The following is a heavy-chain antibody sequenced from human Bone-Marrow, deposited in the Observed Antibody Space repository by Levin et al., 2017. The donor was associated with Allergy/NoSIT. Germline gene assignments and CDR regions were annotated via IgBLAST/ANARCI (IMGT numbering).Heavy chain of an antibody. D-gene: IGHD2-21*02. CDR1: GFTFSSYG. V-gene: IGHV3-30*18. J-gene: IGHJ4*02. CDR3: AKEGTAMTSHYFDF. Sequence: GESLKISCAASGFTFSSYGMQWVRQAPGKGLEWVAVISYGGGGTIYYADSVKGRFTISRDNSKNTLYLQMNSLRAEDTAVYYCAKEGTAMTSHYFDFWGQGTLVTLSS. CDR2: ISYGGGGTI.